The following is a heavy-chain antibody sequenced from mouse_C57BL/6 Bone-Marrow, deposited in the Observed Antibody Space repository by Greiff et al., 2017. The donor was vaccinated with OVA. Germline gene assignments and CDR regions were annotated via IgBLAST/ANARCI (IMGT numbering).Heavy chain of an antibody. CDR3: ASYYYGEGAMDY. CDR1: GYAFSSYW. CDR2: IYPGDGDT. V-gene: IGHV1-80*01. Sequence: QVQLKQSGAELVKPGASVKISCKASGYAFSSYWMNWVKQRPGKGLEWIGQIYPGDGDTNYNGKFKGKATLTADKSSSTAYMQLSSLTSEDSAVYFCASYYYGEGAMDYWGQGTSVTVSS. J-gene: IGHJ4*01. D-gene: IGHD1-1*01.